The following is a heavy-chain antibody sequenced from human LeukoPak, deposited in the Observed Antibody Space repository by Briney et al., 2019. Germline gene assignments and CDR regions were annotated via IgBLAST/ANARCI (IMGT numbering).Heavy chain of an antibody. CDR3: ARARYLTGSRDDAFDI. D-gene: IGHD1-26*01. CDR2: ISAYNGNT. V-gene: IGHV1-18*04. Sequence: ASVKVSCKASGYTFPRYGVSWVRQAPGQGLEWMAWISAYNGNTNYAQKLQGRVTMTTDTSTSTAYMELRSLRSDDTAVYYCARARYLTGSRDDAFDIGGQGTVVSVSS. CDR1: GYTFPRYG. J-gene: IGHJ3*02.